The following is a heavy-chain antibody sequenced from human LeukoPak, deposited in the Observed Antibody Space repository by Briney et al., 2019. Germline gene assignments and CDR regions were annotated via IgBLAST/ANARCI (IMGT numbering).Heavy chain of an antibody. CDR3: ARSLYGYSID. Sequence: PSETLSLTCAVSGGSISSSNWWSWVRQPPGKGLEWIGEIYHSGSTNYNPSLKSRVTISVDKSENQFSLKLSSVTAADTAVYYCARSLYGYSIDWGQGTLVTVSS. D-gene: IGHD6-13*01. CDR1: GGSISSSNW. J-gene: IGHJ4*02. V-gene: IGHV4-4*02. CDR2: IYHSGST.